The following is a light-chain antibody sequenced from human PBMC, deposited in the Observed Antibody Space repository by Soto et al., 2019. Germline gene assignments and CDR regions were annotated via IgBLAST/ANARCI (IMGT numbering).Light chain of an antibody. CDR3: QQRSDWPIT. V-gene: IGKV3D-20*02. Sequence: EIVLTQSPGTLSLSPGERATLSCRASQSVSSSYLAWYQQKPGQAPRLLIYDASNRATGIPARFSGSGSGTDFTLTVSSVEPEDIAVYYCQQRSDWPITFGQGTRLEIK. CDR1: QSVSSSY. J-gene: IGKJ5*01. CDR2: DAS.